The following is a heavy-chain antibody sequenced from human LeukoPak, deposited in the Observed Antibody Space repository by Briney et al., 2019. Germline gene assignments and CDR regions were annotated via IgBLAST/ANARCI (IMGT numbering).Heavy chain of an antibody. J-gene: IGHJ4*02. V-gene: IGHV1-69*05. CDR1: GGTFSSYA. Sequence: GASVKVSCKASGGTFSSYAISWVRQAPGQGLEWMGGIIPIFGIANYAQKFQGRVTITTDESTSTAYMELSSLRSEDTAVYYCARETYCGGDCPTSFDYWGQGTLVTVSS. CDR3: ARETYCGGDCPTSFDY. D-gene: IGHD2-21*01. CDR2: IIPIFGIA.